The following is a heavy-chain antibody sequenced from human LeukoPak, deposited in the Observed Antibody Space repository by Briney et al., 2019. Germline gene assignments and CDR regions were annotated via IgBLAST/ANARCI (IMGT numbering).Heavy chain of an antibody. V-gene: IGHV3-7*01. CDR3: ARVAVAGTGY. J-gene: IGHJ4*02. CDR2: TKKDGSEK. Sequence: GGSLRLSCAASAFTLSSYWLSWVRHAPGQGVGWVGKTKKDGSEKYYVDSVEGRFSISRDNAKNSLYLQMSSLRAEDTAVYYCARVAVAGTGYWGQGTLVTVSS. D-gene: IGHD6-19*01. CDR1: AFTLSSYW.